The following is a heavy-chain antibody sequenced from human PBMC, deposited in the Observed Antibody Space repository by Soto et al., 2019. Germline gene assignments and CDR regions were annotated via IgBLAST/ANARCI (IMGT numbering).Heavy chain of an antibody. V-gene: IGHV3-21*01. Sequence: GGSLRLSCAASGFTFSSYSMNWVRQAPGKGLEWVSSISSSSSYIYYADSVKGRFTISRDNAKNSLYLQMNSLRAEDTAVYYCARKGDDYPKFDYWGQGTLVTVSS. D-gene: IGHD4-17*01. CDR3: ARKGDDYPKFDY. CDR2: ISSSSSYI. J-gene: IGHJ4*02. CDR1: GFTFSSYS.